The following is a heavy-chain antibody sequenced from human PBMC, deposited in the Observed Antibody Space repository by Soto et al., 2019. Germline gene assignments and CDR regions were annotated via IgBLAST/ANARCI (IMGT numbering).Heavy chain of an antibody. J-gene: IGHJ4*02. CDR1: GGSFSGYY. D-gene: IGHD3-3*01. V-gene: IGHV4-34*01. CDR3: ARLDFWSGYPAGY. CDR2: INHSGST. Sequence: SETLSLTCGVYGGSFSGYYWSWVRQPPGKGLEWIGEINHSGSTNYNPSLKSRATISVDTSKNQFSLKLSSVTAADTAVYYCARLDFWSGYPAGYWGQGTLVTVSS.